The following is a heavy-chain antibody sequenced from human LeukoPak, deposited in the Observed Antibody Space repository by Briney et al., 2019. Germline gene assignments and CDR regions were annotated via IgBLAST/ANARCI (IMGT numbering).Heavy chain of an antibody. J-gene: IGHJ4*02. CDR2: IKQDGSEK. V-gene: IGHV3-7*01. CDR3: AREIREYSSSHFDY. D-gene: IGHD6-6*01. Sequence: GGSLRLSCAASGFTFSSYWMSWVRQAPGKGLEWVANIKQDGSEKYYVDSVEGRFTISRDNAKNSLYLQMNSLRAEDTAVYYCAREIREYSSSHFDYWGQGTLVTVSS. CDR1: GFTFSSYW.